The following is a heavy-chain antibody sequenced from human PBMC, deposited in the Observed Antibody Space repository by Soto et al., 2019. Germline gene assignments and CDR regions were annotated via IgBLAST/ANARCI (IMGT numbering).Heavy chain of an antibody. CDR1: GGTFSSYT. Sequence: QVQLVQSGAEVKKPGSSVKVSCKASGGTFSSYTISWVRQAPGQGLEWMGRIIPILGIANYAQKFQGRVTITADKSTSTAYMELSSLRSEDTAVYYCARDLFDPPREPYWGQGTLVTVSS. V-gene: IGHV1-69*08. CDR3: ARDLFDPPREPY. D-gene: IGHD3-3*01. CDR2: IIPILGIA. J-gene: IGHJ4*02.